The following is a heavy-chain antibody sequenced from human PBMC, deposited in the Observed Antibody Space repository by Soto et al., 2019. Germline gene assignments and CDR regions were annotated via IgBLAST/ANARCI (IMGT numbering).Heavy chain of an antibody. Sequence: GASVKVSCKASGGTFSSYAISWVRQAPGQGLEWMGGIIPIFGTANYAQKLQGRVTMTTDTSTSTAYMELRSLRSDDTAVYYCARVAAAGNWFDPWGQGTLVTVSS. CDR3: ARVAAAGNWFDP. CDR2: IIPIFGTA. V-gene: IGHV1-69*05. CDR1: GGTFSSYA. D-gene: IGHD6-13*01. J-gene: IGHJ5*02.